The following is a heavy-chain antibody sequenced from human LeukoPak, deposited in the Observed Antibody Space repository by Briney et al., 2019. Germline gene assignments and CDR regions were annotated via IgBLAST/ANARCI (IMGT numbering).Heavy chain of an antibody. V-gene: IGHV3-13*04. D-gene: IGHD3-10*01. J-gene: IGHJ4*02. CDR3: ARVLPGSGSYDY. Sequence: GGSLRLSCAASGFSFSTSVMHWVRQSTGKGLEWVSAIGTVGDTYYAASVRGRFTISREDDKSSLYLQMNNLRVGDTAVYYCARVLPGSGSYDYWGQGTLVSVSS. CDR2: IGTVGDT. CDR1: GFSFSTSV.